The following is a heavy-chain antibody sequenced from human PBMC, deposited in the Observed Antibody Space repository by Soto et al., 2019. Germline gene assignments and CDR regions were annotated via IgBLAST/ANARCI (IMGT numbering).Heavy chain of an antibody. Sequence: GESLKISCKGSGYSFTSYWISWVRQMPGKGLEWMGRIDPSDSYTNYSPSFQGHVTISADKSISTAYLQWSSLKASDTAMYYCAGFDRGIAVAGTESWGQGTLVTVSS. V-gene: IGHV5-10-1*01. CDR1: GYSFTSYW. CDR2: IDPSDSYT. J-gene: IGHJ5*02. CDR3: AGFDRGIAVAGTES. D-gene: IGHD6-19*01.